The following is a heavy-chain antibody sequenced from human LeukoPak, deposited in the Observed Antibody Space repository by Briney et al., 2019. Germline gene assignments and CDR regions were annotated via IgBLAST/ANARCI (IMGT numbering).Heavy chain of an antibody. D-gene: IGHD2-8*02. CDR3: ARGGTGATESHYYYYGMDV. Sequence: ASVKVSCKASGYIFTSYYIHWVRQAPGQGLEWMGGIIPIFGTANYAQKFQGRVTITADESTSTAYMELSSLRSEDTAVYYCARGGTGATESHYYYYGMDVWGQGTTVTVSS. CDR1: GYIFTSYY. V-gene: IGHV1-69*13. CDR2: IIPIFGTA. J-gene: IGHJ6*02.